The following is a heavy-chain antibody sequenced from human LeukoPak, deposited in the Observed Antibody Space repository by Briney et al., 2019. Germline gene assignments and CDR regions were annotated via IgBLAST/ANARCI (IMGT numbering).Heavy chain of an antibody. D-gene: IGHD1-26*01. CDR1: GGSITGYY. V-gene: IGHV4-4*07. Sequence: PSETLSLTCTVSGGSITGYYWTWIRQPAGKGLEWIGRISGSGSTDLNPSLKSRVTMSVDTSKNQFSLRLSSVTAADTAVYFCARVGRGSTQAYWGQGTLVTVSS. CDR3: ARVGRGSTQAY. J-gene: IGHJ4*02. CDR2: ISGSGST.